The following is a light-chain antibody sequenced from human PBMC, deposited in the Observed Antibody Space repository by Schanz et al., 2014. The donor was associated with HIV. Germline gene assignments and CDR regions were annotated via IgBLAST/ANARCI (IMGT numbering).Light chain of an antibody. J-gene: IGLJ3*02. CDR3: QTWGSGVWV. CDR2: LNSDGSL. V-gene: IGLV4-69*01. Sequence: QLVLTQSPSASASLGASVKLTCALSTEHSNYAIAWHQQQPEKGPRFLMKLNSDGSLYKGDGIPDRFSGSSSGPERYLTISSLQSDDEADYYCQTWGSGVWVFGGGTKLTVL. CDR1: TEHSNYA.